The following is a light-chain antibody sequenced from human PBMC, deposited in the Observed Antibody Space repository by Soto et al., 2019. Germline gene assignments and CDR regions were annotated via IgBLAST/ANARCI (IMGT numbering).Light chain of an antibody. V-gene: IGKV3-20*01. CDR1: QSVSSSY. Sequence: EIVLTQSPCTLSLSPGERATLSCRASQSVSSSYLAWYQQKPGQAPRLLIYGASSRATGTPVRFSGSGSGTDFTLNISRLEHEDFAVYYCQQYGSSPFGQGTRLEIK. CDR2: GAS. CDR3: QQYGSSP. J-gene: IGKJ5*01.